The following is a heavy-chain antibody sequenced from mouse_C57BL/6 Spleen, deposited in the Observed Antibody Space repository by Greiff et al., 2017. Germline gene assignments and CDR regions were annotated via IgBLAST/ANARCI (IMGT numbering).Heavy chain of an antibody. V-gene: IGHV1-64*01. CDR2: IHPNSGST. J-gene: IGHJ4*01. CDR3: ARSGYRGAMDY. D-gene: IGHD2-14*01. CDR1: GYTFTSYW. Sequence: VQLQQSGAELVKPGASVKLSCKASGYTFTSYWMHWVKQRPGQGLEWIGMIHPNSGSTNYNEKFKSKATLTVDKSSSTAYMQLSSLTSEDSAVYYCARSGYRGAMDYWGQGTSVTVSS.